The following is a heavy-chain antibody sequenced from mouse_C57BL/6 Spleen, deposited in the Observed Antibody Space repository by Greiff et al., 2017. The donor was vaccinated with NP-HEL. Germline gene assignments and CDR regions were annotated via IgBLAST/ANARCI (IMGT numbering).Heavy chain of an antibody. CDR3: ARSAYYYGTLRNWYFDV. Sequence: QVQLQQSGAELVKPGASVKISCKASGYAFSSYWMNWVKQRPGKGLEWIGQIYPGDGDTNYNGKFKGKATLTADKSSSTAYMQLSSLTSEDSAVYFCARSAYYYGTLRNWYFDVWGTGTTVTVSS. J-gene: IGHJ1*03. V-gene: IGHV1-80*01. CDR1: GYAFSSYW. D-gene: IGHD1-1*02. CDR2: IYPGDGDT.